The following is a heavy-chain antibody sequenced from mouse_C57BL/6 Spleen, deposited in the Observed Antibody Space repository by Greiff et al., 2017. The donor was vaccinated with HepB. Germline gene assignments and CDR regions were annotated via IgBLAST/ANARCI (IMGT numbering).Heavy chain of an antibody. CDR3: AAITTVVATGDFDV. D-gene: IGHD1-1*01. J-gene: IGHJ1*03. CDR1: GYTFTSYW. Sequence: QVQLKQPGAELVKPGASVKLSCKASGYTFTSYWMHWVKQRPGQGLEWIGMIHPNSGSTNYNEKFKSKATLTVDKSSSTAYMQLSSLTSEDSAVYYCAAITTVVATGDFDVWGTGTTVTVSS. CDR2: IHPNSGST. V-gene: IGHV1-64*01.